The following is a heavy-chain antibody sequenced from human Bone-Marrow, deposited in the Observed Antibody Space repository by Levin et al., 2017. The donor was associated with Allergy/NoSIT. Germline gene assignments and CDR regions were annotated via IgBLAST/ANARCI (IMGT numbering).Heavy chain of an antibody. CDR3: ARDPARGYYDSSGYSGDH. J-gene: IGHJ4*02. V-gene: IGHV3-48*02. CDR1: GFTFRHYT. D-gene: IGHD3-22*01. Sequence: ESLKISCAASGFTFRHYTMNWVRQAPGKGLEWVSCITSSGDGTYYADSVKGRFTISRDNAKNSLYLQLNRLRDEDTAMYYCARDPARGYYDSSGYSGDHWGQGTLVTASS. CDR2: ITSSGDGT.